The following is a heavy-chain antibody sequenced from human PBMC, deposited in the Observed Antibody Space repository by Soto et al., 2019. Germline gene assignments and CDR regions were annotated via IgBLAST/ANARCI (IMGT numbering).Heavy chain of an antibody. CDR3: ARKWFSVAGRFHFDY. CDR1: GYSISSGYY. D-gene: IGHD6-19*01. CDR2: VDYSGNS. Sequence: SETLSLTCAVSGYSISSGYYWSWIRQPPGKGLEWIGYVDYSGNSDSSPSLKSRVTISIDTSKKQVSLKLNSVTAADTAVYYCARKWFSVAGRFHFDYWGQGIPVTVSS. J-gene: IGHJ4*02. V-gene: IGHV4-61*01.